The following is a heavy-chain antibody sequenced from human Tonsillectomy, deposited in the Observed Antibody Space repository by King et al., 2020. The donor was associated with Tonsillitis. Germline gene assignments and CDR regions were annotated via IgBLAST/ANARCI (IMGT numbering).Heavy chain of an antibody. Sequence: VQLPQWGAGLLKPSETLSLTCAVYGGSFSGYYWSWIRQPPGKGLEWIGEINHSGSTNYNPSLKSRVTISVDTSKKQFSLKLSSVTAADTAMYYCARKLVWFGTDAFDIWGQGTMVTVSS. D-gene: IGHD3-10*01. V-gene: IGHV4-34*01. CDR2: INHSGST. CDR3: ARKLVWFGTDAFDI. CDR1: GGSFSGYY. J-gene: IGHJ3*02.